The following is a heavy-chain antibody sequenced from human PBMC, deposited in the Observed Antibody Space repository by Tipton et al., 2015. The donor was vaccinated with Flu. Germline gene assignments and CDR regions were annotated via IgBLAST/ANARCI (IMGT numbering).Heavy chain of an antibody. D-gene: IGHD1-26*01. CDR3: ARDGRILGATTIDY. Sequence: QSGAEVKKPGASVTVSCRASGYIFTFYYVHWVRQAPGQGLEWMGIINPSGASTSYGKKFRGRVTMTRDTSTSTVYLELSSLRSEDTAVYYCARDGRILGATTIDYWGQGTLVTVSS. CDR1: GYIFTFYY. CDR2: INPSGAST. J-gene: IGHJ4*02. V-gene: IGHV1-46*01.